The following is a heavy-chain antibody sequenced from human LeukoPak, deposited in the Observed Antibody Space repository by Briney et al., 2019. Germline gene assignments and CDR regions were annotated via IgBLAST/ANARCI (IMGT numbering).Heavy chain of an antibody. J-gene: IGHJ4*02. Sequence: SETLSLTCAVSGDSISTSAYYWDWSRQPPGEGLEWIGNIYYDGNTRYNPSLKSRVTISVDRSKNQFSLKLSSVTAADTAVYYCARRYYYGSGSPEYWGQGSLVTVSS. V-gene: IGHV4-39*01. D-gene: IGHD3-10*01. CDR3: ARRYYYGSGSPEY. CDR2: IYYDGNT. CDR1: GDSISTSAYY.